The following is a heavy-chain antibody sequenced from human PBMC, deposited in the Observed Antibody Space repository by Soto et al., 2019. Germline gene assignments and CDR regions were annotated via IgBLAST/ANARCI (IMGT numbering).Heavy chain of an antibody. Sequence: KPSETLSLTCTVSGGSISGYYWSWIRQPPGKGLEWIGYMYNTGSTVYNPSFKSRITITVDPSKNQYSQKLNSVTAADTAVYYCARDLWGYCGTDCYPLDVWGQGTTVTVS. CDR3: ARDLWGYCGTDCYPLDV. CDR1: GGSISGYY. D-gene: IGHD2-21*02. V-gene: IGHV4-59*01. J-gene: IGHJ6*02. CDR2: MYNTGST.